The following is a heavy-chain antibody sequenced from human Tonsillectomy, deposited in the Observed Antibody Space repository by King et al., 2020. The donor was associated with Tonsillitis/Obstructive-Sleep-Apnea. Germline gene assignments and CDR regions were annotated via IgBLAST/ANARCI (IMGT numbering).Heavy chain of an antibody. J-gene: IGHJ5*02. D-gene: IGHD3-22*01. CDR3: ARLSSYDSSGYSFDP. CDR1: GGSISSSSYY. CDR2: IYYSGST. Sequence: QLQESGPGLVKPSETLSLTCTVSGGSISSSSYYWGWIRQPPGKGLEWIGSIYYSGSTYYNPSLKSRVTISVDTSKNPFSLKLSSVTAADTAVYYCARLSSYDSSGYSFDPWGQGTLVTVSS. V-gene: IGHV4-39*01.